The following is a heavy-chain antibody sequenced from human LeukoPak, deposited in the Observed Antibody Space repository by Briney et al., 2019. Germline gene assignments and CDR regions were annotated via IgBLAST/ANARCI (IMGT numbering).Heavy chain of an antibody. D-gene: IGHD4/OR15-4a*01. J-gene: IGHJ5*02. CDR3: ARDMALGWFDP. CDR2: IYYSGST. CDR1: GGSISSSSYY. V-gene: IGHV4-39*07. Sequence: PSETLSLTCTVSGGSISSSSYYWGWIRQPPGKGLEWIGSIYYSGSTYYNPSLKGRVTISVDTSKNQFSLKLSSVTAADTAVYYCARDMALGWFDPWGQGTLVTVSS.